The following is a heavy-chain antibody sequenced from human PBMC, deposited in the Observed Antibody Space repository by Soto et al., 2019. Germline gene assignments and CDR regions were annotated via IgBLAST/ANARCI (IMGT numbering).Heavy chain of an antibody. D-gene: IGHD1-26*01. V-gene: IGHV4-4*02. CDR3: ARASGSYYRSCAFDI. CDR1: GGSISSSNW. CDR2: IYHSGST. J-gene: IGHJ3*02. Sequence: SETLSLTCAVSGGSISSSNWWSWVRQPPGKGLEWIGEIYHSGSTNYNPSLKSRVTISVDKSKNQFSLKLSSVTAADTAVYYCARASGSYYRSCAFDIWGQGTMVTVS.